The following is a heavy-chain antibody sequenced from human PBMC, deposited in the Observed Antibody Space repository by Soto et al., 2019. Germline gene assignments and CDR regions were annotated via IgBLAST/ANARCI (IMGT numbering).Heavy chain of an antibody. CDR3: AKSNQIFGVLTDYYQYVMAA. CDR1: GFTFSSYA. CDR2: ITATGPAT. J-gene: IGHJ6*02. Sequence: GGSLRLSCAASGFTFSSYAMSWVRQAPGKGLEWVSAITATGPATYYADSVKGHFTISRDNSKNTLYLQMNSLRAEDTAVYYCAKSNQIFGVLTDYYQYVMAAWGQRTTVTVSS. D-gene: IGHD3-3*01. V-gene: IGHV3-23*01.